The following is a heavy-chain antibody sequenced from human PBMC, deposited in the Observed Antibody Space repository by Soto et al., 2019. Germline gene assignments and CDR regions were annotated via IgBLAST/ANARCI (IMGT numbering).Heavy chain of an antibody. V-gene: IGHV3-9*01. CDR3: AKDRSSGSPYYGMDF. J-gene: IGHJ6*02. CDR1: GFTFGDYA. D-gene: IGHD3-10*01. CDR2: FKWNSGDV. Sequence: EMQLVESGGGLVQSGRSLRLSCAASGFTFGDYAMHWVRQVPGKGLEWVSGFKWNSGDVGYADSVKGRFTISRDNAKNSLYLQMNSLRPEDTAVYYCAKDRSSGSPYYGMDFWGQGTMVTVSS.